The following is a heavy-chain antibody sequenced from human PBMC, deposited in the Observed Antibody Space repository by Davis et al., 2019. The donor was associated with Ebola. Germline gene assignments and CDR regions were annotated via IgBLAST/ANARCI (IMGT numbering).Heavy chain of an antibody. Sequence: AASVKVSCKASGGTFSSYAISWVRQAPGQGLAWMGEIIPILDTTNYAQKFQGRVTITADESTSTAYMELSSLRSEDSAVYYCARVSGSSGWYDWGQGTLVTVSS. V-gene: IGHV1-69*13. CDR3: ARVSGSSGWYD. D-gene: IGHD6-19*01. CDR2: IIPILDTT. CDR1: GGTFSSYA. J-gene: IGHJ4*02.